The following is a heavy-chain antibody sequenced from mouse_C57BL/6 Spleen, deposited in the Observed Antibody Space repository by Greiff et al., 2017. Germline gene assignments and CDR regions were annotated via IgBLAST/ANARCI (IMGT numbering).Heavy chain of an antibody. V-gene: IGHV1-69*01. J-gene: IGHJ4*01. CDR3: ARSTGTGAMGC. CDR2: IDPSDSYT. CDR1: GYTFTSYW. Sequence: QVQLQQPGAELVMPGASVKLSCKASGYTFTSYWMHWVKQRPGQGLEWIGEIDPSDSYTNYNQKFKGKSTLTVDKSSSTAYMQLSSLTSEDSAVYYCARSTGTGAMGCWGQLASVPVSS. D-gene: IGHD2-14*01.